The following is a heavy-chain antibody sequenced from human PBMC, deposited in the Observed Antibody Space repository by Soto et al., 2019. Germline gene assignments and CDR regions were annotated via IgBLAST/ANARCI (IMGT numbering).Heavy chain of an antibody. CDR2: ISYDGSNK. CDR3: AGRPGDGYNSLDY. CDR1: GFTFSSYA. J-gene: IGHJ4*02. D-gene: IGHD5-12*01. V-gene: IGHV3-30-3*01. Sequence: GGSLRLSCAASGFTFSSYAMHWVRQAPGKGLEWVAVISYDGSNKYYADSVKVRFTISRDNSKNTLHLQMNSLRAEDTAVYYCAGRPGDGYNSLDYWGQGTLVTVSS.